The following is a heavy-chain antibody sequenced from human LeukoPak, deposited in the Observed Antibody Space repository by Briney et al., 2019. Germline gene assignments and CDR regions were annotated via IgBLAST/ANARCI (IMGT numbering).Heavy chain of an antibody. Sequence: PGGSLRLSCAASGFTFGTYNMHWVRQAPGKGLEWVAVIWYDGSDKYYADSVKGRFTISRDNSKNTLWLQMNSLRAEDTAVYYCAKDSGGGYCYLDYWGQGTLVTVSS. CDR1: GFTFGTYN. CDR2: IWYDGSDK. D-gene: IGHD2-21*02. V-gene: IGHV3-33*06. CDR3: AKDSGGGYCYLDY. J-gene: IGHJ4*02.